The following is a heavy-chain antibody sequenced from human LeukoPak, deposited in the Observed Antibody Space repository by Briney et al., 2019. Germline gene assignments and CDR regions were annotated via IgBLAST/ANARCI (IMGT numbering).Heavy chain of an antibody. D-gene: IGHD5-18*01. Sequence: KTSETLSLTCTVSGGSISSGGYYWSWIRQHPGKGLEWIGYIYYSGSTYYNPSLKSRVTISVDRSKSQFSLKLSSVTAADTAVYYCARETPYSYGPSFDYWGQGTLVTVPS. J-gene: IGHJ4*02. CDR1: GGSISSGGYY. CDR3: ARETPYSYGPSFDY. CDR2: IYYSGST. V-gene: IGHV4-31*03.